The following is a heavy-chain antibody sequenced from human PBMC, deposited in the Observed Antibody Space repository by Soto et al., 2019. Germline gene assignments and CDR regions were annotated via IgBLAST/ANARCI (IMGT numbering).Heavy chain of an antibody. CDR1: GGSISSGGYY. D-gene: IGHD3-3*01. CDR3: ARVLLASYYYFWSGYPSFDAFDI. J-gene: IGHJ3*02. CDR2: IYYSGST. V-gene: IGHV4-31*03. Sequence: PSETLSLTCTVSGGSISSGGYYWSWIRQHPGKGLEWIGYIYYSGSTYYNPSLKSRVTISVDTSKNQFSLKLSSVTAADTAVYYCARVLLASYYYFWSGYPSFDAFDIWGQGTMVTVSS.